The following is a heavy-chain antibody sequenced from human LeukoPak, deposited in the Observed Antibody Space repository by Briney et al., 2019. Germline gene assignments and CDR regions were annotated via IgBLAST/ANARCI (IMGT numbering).Heavy chain of an antibody. J-gene: IGHJ4*02. CDR1: GFTVSSNY. CDR2: IYSGGST. CDR3: ARDVNSYAKLDY. V-gene: IGHV3-53*01. Sequence: GGSLRLSCAASGFTVSSNYMSWVRQAPGKGLEWVSFIYSGGSTYYADTVKGRFTISRDNSNNTLYLQMNSLRAEDTAVYYCARDVNSYAKLDYWGRGTLVTVSS. D-gene: IGHD5-18*01.